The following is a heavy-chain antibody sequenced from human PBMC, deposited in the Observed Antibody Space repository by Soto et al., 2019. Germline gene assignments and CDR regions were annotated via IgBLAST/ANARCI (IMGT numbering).Heavy chain of an antibody. CDR1: GYTFTTSG. Sequence: QVQLVQSGPEVRKPGASVKVSCEASGYTFTTSGISWVRQVPGQGLEWMGWISTYNGDTNSAQNFQGRVLMTADTATGTAYMELMSLKSDDTAVYYCARQGSWPYYYYGLHVWGQGTTVTVSS. J-gene: IGHJ6*02. D-gene: IGHD1-26*01. CDR2: ISTYNGDT. V-gene: IGHV1-18*01. CDR3: ARQGSWPYYYYGLHV.